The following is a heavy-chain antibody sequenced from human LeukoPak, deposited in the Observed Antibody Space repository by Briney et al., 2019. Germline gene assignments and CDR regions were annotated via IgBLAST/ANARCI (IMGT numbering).Heavy chain of an antibody. J-gene: IGHJ4*02. CDR3: ARVGLYSYESYFDY. D-gene: IGHD5-18*01. CDR1: GFTFDDYG. Sequence: GGSLRLSCAASGFTFDDYGMSWVRQAPGKGLEWVSGINWNGGSTGYADSVKGRFTISRDNAKNSLYLQMNSLRAEDTALYYCARVGLYSYESYFDYWGQGTLVTVSS. V-gene: IGHV3-20*04. CDR2: INWNGGST.